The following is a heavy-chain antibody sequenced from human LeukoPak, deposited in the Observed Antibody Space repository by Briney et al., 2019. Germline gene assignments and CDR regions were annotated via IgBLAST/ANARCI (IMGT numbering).Heavy chain of an antibody. D-gene: IGHD4-11*01. J-gene: IGHJ4*02. V-gene: IGHV4-34*01. CDR1: GGSFSDYY. Sequence: PSETLSLTCAAYGGSFSDYYWSWIRQPPGKGLEWIGEVTHTGFTNYNPSLESRVVISVDTYNNQFSLKATSVAAADTAVYYCASSHIYSNYVDYWGQGTLVTVSS. CDR2: VTHTGFT. CDR3: ASSHIYSNYVDY.